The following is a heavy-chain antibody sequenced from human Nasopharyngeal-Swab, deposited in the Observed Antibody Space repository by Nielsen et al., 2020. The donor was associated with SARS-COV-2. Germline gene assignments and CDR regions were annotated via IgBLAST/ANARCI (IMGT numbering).Heavy chain of an antibody. CDR1: GYSFTSYP. J-gene: IGHJ4*02. CDR3: ARRYCGGTPCRPGRHFDY. CDR2: IYPDDSDT. Sequence: GESLKISCKGSGYSFTSYPIVWVRQMPGNGLEWMGTIYPDDSDTTYSPSFEGQVTISADKSISTAYLHWSSLKASDSGMYYCARRYCGGTPCRPGRHFDYWGQGTLVTVSS. D-gene: IGHD2-21*01. V-gene: IGHV5-51*01.